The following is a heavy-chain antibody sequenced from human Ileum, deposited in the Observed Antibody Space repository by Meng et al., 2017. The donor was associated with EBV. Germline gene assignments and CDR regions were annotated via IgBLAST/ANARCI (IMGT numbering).Heavy chain of an antibody. CDR1: GYSFTTYA. D-gene: IGHD2-2*01. V-gene: IGHV1-3*01. Sequence: QVHLVQFGAGVKKPGASVKVSCKASGYSFTTYAMHWVRQAPGQRLEWMGWINAGNGNTKYSEKFQSRVTITRDTAASTAYMELSSLRSEDTAVYYCARTGCSSSSCYDYWGQGTLVTVSS. J-gene: IGHJ4*02. CDR3: ARTGCSSSSCYDY. CDR2: INAGNGNT.